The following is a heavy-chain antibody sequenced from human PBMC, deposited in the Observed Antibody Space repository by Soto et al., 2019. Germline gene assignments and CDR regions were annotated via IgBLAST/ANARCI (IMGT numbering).Heavy chain of an antibody. J-gene: IGHJ5*02. CDR1: GGSISSSSYY. CDR3: ASQNNWNYYP. Sequence: SEALSLTCTVSGGSISSSSYYWGWIRQPPGKGLEWIGSIYYSGSTYYNPSLKSRVTISVDTSKNQFSLKLSSVTAADTAVYYCASQNNWNYYPWGQGTLVTVSS. V-gene: IGHV4-39*01. D-gene: IGHD1-7*01. CDR2: IYYSGST.